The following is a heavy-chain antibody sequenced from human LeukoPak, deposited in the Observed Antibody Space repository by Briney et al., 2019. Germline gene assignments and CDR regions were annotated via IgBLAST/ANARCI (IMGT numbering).Heavy chain of an antibody. V-gene: IGHV3-48*03. D-gene: IGHD3-16*02. Sequence: SGGSLRLSCAVSGFTFSSYEMNWVRQTPGKGLEWASCISSSGSTIYYADSVKGRFTISRDNAKNSLYLQMNSLRAEDTAVYYCARGPSLITFGGVIPEFDYWGQGTLVTASS. CDR1: GFTFSSYE. J-gene: IGHJ4*02. CDR2: ISSSGSTI. CDR3: ARGPSLITFGGVIPEFDY.